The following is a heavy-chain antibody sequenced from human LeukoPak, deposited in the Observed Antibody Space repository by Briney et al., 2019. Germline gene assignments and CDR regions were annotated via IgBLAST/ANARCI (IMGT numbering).Heavy chain of an antibody. J-gene: IGHJ5*02. CDR3: ARGEEWYNGGYYGWFDP. Sequence: ASVKVSCKASGYTFTRYYMNWVRQAPGQGLEWMGIINPSGGSASYVQKFQGRVTMTRDTSTSTVYMELSSLRPEDTAVYYCARGEEWYNGGYYGWFDPWGQGTLVTVSS. CDR1: GYTFTRYY. CDR2: INPSGGSA. D-gene: IGHD1-26*01. V-gene: IGHV1-46*01.